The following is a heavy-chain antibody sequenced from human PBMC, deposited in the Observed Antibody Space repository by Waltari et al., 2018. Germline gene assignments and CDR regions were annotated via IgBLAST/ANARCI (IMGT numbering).Heavy chain of an antibody. Sequence: QVQLQESGPGLVKPSETLSLTCTVSGGSISNYYWNWIRQPPGKGLEWIGYVYYSGSTNSNPSLKSRVTISADTSKKQISLKLTSVTAADTAVYYCARTFRGFDYWGQGALVTVSA. V-gene: IGHV4-59*01. CDR3: ARTFRGFDY. CDR1: GGSISNYY. D-gene: IGHD3-16*01. J-gene: IGHJ4*02. CDR2: VYYSGST.